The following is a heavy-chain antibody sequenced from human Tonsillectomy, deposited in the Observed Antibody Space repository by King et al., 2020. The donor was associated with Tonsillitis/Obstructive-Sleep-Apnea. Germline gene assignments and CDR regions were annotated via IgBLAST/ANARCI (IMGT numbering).Heavy chain of an antibody. CDR3: ATEYRGYFDY. V-gene: IGHV3-30*04. CDR2: ISYDVSNK. D-gene: IGHD2-21*01. CDR1: GSTFSDYA. Sequence: VQLVESGGGVVQPGKSLRLSCAASGSTFSDYAMHWVRQAPGEGLEWVAVISYDVSNKYSADSVKGRFTISRDISKKTLYLQMNSLRAEDTAVYYCATEYRGYFDYWGQGSPVTVSS. J-gene: IGHJ4*02.